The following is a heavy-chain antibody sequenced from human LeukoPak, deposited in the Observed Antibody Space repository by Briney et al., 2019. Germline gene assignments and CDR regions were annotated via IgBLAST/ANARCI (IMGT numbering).Heavy chain of an antibody. D-gene: IGHD3-3*01. CDR1: GGSISSGSYY. J-gene: IGHJ4*02. CDR2: IYYSGST. CDR3: ARDGAYDFWSGYYNY. Sequence: SQTLSLTCTVSGGSISSGSYYWSWIRQPPGKGLEWIGYIYYSGSTNYNPSLKSRVTISVDTSKNQFSLKLSSVTAADTAVYYCARDGAYDFWSGYYNYWGQGTLVTVSS. V-gene: IGHV4-61*01.